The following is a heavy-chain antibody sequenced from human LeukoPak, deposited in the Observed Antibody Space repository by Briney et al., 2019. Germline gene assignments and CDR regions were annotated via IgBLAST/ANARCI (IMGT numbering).Heavy chain of an antibody. D-gene: IGHD4-17*01. CDR1: GFTFSSYA. CDR2: ISYDGSNK. V-gene: IGHV3-30-3*01. J-gene: IGHJ3*02. Sequence: GSLRLSCAASGFTFSSYAMHWVRQAPGKGLEWVAVISYDGSNKYYADSVKGRFTISRDNSKNTLYLQMNSLRAEDTAVYYCARDGTVTTEVLAFDIWGQGTMVTVSS. CDR3: ARDGTVTTEVLAFDI.